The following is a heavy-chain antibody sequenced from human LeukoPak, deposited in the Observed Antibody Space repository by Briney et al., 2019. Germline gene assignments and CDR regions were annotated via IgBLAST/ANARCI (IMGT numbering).Heavy chain of an antibody. J-gene: IGHJ4*02. CDR2: IRYDGSNK. CDR3: AKEYDSSGYPSAYFDC. D-gene: IGHD3-22*01. CDR1: GVTFSSYG. V-gene: IGHV3-30*02. Sequence: GGSLRLSCAASGVTFSSYGMHWVRQAPGKGLEWVAFIRYDGSNKYYADSVKGRFTISRDNSKNTLYLQMNSLRAEDTAVYYCAKEYDSSGYPSAYFDCWGQGTLVTVSS.